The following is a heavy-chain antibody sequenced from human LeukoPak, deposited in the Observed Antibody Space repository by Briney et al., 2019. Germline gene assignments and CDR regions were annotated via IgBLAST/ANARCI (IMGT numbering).Heavy chain of an antibody. V-gene: IGHV3-30*01. Sequence: GRSLRLSCASSGFTFSTYAMHWVRQAPGKGLEWVATISYDGSNKYYADSVKGRFTISRQKSKNTPYLQMNSLRAEDTAVYYCARDSGNIYYYMDVWGKGTTVTVSS. CDR2: ISYDGSNK. CDR1: GFTFSTYA. D-gene: IGHD2/OR15-2a*01. CDR3: ARDSGNIYYYMDV. J-gene: IGHJ6*03.